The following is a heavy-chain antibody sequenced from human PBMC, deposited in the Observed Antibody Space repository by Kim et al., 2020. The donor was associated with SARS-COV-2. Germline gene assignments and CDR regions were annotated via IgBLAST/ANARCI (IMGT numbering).Heavy chain of an antibody. J-gene: IGHJ6*02. D-gene: IGHD1-7*01. V-gene: IGHV4-34*01. Sequence: LKSRVTRSVDTSKNQFSLKLSSVTAADTAVYYCARTGTRRFYYYYGMDVWGQGTTVTVSS. CDR3: ARTGTRRFYYYYGMDV.